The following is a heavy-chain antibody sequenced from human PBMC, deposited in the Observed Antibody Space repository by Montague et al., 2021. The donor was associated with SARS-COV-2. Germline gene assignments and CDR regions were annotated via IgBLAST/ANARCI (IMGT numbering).Heavy chain of an antibody. V-gene: IGHV4-31*03. D-gene: IGHD6-19*01. Sequence: TLSLTCTVSGGSISAGYYWTWSRQIPGKGLEWIGYIYYSGSTYYNPSLKSRVIRSIDTSKHQFSLKVSSVTAADTATYFCASAIAVADTHYYYYGMDVWGQGTTVTVSS. CDR1: GGSISAGYY. J-gene: IGHJ6*02. CDR2: IYYSGST. CDR3: ASAIAVADTHYYYYGMDV.